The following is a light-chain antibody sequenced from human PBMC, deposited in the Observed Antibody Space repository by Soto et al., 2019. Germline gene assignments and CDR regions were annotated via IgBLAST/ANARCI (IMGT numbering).Light chain of an antibody. Sequence: QSVLTQPASVSGSPEQSITISCTGTSNDVGRYNLVSWHQQHPGKAPKVMIYEATKRPSGVSNRFSGSKSGNTASLTISGLQAEDEADYYFCAYAGSGTVVFGGGTKVTVL. CDR1: SNDVGRYNL. CDR3: CAYAGSGTVV. J-gene: IGLJ3*02. V-gene: IGLV2-23*01. CDR2: EAT.